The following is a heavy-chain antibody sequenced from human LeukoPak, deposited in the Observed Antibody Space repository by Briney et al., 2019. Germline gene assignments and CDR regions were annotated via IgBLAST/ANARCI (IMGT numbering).Heavy chain of an antibody. CDR3: AKDSSQTPYYFGY. V-gene: IGHV3-23*01. CDR1: GFTFSSYA. J-gene: IGHJ4*02. CDR2: LSGSGGST. Sequence: GGSLRLSCAASGFTFSSYAMSWVRQAPGKGLEWVSALSGSGGSTYYADSVKGRFTISRDNSRTPLYLQMNSLRAEDTAVYYCAKDSSQTPYYFGYWGQGTLVTVSS.